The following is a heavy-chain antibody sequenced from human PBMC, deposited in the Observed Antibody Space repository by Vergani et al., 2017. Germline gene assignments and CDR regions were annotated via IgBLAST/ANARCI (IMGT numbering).Heavy chain of an antibody. CDR1: GYSLTELT. J-gene: IGHJ4*02. CDR2: FDPEHGEV. V-gene: IGHV1-24*01. Sequence: QVQLVQSGSEVRKPGASVKVSCQVSGYSLTELTIHWVRQAPGKGLEWMGGFDPEHGEVTFAHHIQGRVTMTEDRSTDTAYMELSSLRPEDTALYYCALVTDYYDSSGYYLDYWGQRALLTVSS. CDR3: ALVTDYYDSSGYYLDY. D-gene: IGHD3-22*01.